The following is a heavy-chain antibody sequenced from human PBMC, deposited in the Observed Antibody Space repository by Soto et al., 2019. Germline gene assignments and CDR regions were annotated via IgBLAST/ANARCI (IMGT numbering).Heavy chain of an antibody. J-gene: IGHJ5*02. Sequence: GSLRLSCAASGFTFSSYGMHWVRQAPGKGLEWVAVIWYDGSNKYYADSVKGRFTISRDNSKNTLYLQMNSLRAEDTAVYYCAKDLRPWFGELLYWFDPWGQGTLVTV. V-gene: IGHV3-33*06. CDR1: GFTFSSYG. CDR3: AKDLRPWFGELLYWFDP. CDR2: IWYDGSNK. D-gene: IGHD3-10*01.